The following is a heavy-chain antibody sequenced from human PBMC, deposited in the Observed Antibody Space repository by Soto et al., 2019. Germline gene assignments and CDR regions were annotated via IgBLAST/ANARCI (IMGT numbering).Heavy chain of an antibody. CDR2: ISGYNSHT. J-gene: IGHJ4*02. Sequence: QVQLVQSGAEVKKPGASVKVSCRASGYTFPNYGVSWVRQAPGQGLEWMGWISGYNSHTKSAHKVQGRVTMTIDTSTCTAYVERMSLRCDDTAVYYGATDMGVNDNGDYLDYWGQGTRVTVSS. V-gene: IGHV1-18*01. D-gene: IGHD4-17*01. CDR1: GYTFPNYG. CDR3: ATDMGVNDNGDYLDY.